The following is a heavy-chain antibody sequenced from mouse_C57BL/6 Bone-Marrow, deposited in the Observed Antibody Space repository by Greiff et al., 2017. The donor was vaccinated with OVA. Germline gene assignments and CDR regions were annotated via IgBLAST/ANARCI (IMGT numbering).Heavy chain of an antibody. CDR3: ARSYDGYLYWYFDV. D-gene: IGHD2-3*01. CDR2: INPNNGGT. V-gene: IGHV1-26*01. Sequence: VQLQQSGPELVKPGASVKISCKASGYTFTDYYMNWVKQSHGKSLEWIGDINPNNGGTSYNQKFKGKATLTVDKSSSTAYMELRSLTSEDSAVYYCARSYDGYLYWYFDVWAQGPRSPSPQ. CDR1: GYTFTDYY. J-gene: IGHJ1*03.